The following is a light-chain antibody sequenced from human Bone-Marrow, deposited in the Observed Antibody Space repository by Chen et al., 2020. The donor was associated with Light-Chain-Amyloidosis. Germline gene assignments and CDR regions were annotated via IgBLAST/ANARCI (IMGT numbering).Light chain of an antibody. V-gene: IGLV3-21*02. CDR2: DDS. J-gene: IGLJ3*02. Sequence: SYVLTQPSSVSVAPGQTATIACGGNNIGSTSVHWYKQTPGQAPLLVVYDDSERLSGIPERWSGSNSGDTATRPISRVEAGDEGDYCCQVWDRSSDRPVFGGGTKLTV. CDR1: NIGSTS. CDR3: QVWDRSSDRPV.